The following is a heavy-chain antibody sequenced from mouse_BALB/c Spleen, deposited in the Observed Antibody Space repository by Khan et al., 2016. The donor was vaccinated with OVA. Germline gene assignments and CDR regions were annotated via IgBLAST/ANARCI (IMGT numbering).Heavy chain of an antibody. D-gene: IGHD2-13*01. CDR2: ISYSGNT. CDR3: AKDYGDDFDY. CDR1: GYSITTDYA. Sequence: EVQLQESEPGLLKPSQSLSLTSTVTGYSITTDYAWNWIRQFPGNKLDWLGYISYSGNTTYNPSLKSRISTTRDPSKNQFHLKLKSVTNEDTSRYACAKDYGDDFDYWGQGTTLTVSS. J-gene: IGHJ2*01. V-gene: IGHV3-2*02.